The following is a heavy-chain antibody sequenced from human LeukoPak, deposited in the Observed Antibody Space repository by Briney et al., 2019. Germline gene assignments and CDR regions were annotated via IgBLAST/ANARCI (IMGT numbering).Heavy chain of an antibody. D-gene: IGHD2-15*01. J-gene: IGHJ4*02. CDR2: IYYSGST. V-gene: IGHV4-38-2*02. CDR1: GYSISSGYY. Sequence: SETLSLTCTVSGYSISSGYYWGWIRQPPGKGLEWIGSIYYSGSTYYNPSLKSRVTISVDTSKNQFSLKLSSVTAADTAVYYCARRYRSGGSCYSYYFDYWGQGTLVTVSS. CDR3: ARRYRSGGSCYSYYFDY.